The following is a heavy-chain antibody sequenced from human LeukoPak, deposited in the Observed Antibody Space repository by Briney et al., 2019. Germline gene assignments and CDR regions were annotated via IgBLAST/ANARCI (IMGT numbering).Heavy chain of an antibody. CDR3: ARDRVVGATTFSDY. D-gene: IGHD1-26*01. CDR1: GGSISSSSYY. J-gene: IGHJ4*02. V-gene: IGHV4-39*07. CDR2: IYYSGST. Sequence: SETLSLTCTVSGGSISSSSYYWGWIRQPPGKGLEWIGSIYYSGSTYYNPSLKSRVTISVDTSKNQFSLKLSSVTAADTAVYYCARDRVVGATTFSDYWGQGTLVTVSS.